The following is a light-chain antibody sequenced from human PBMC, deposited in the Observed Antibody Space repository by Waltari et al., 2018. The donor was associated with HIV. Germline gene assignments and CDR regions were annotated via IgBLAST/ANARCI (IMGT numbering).Light chain of an antibody. Sequence: EIVMTQSPATLSVSQGERATLSCRASQSVSSNLAWYQQKPGQAPRLLIYGTSTRATGIPARFIGSGSGTEFTLTISSLQSEDFAVYFCQQYNDWPPWTFGPGTKVEIK. CDR2: GTS. V-gene: IGKV3-15*01. CDR3: QQYNDWPPWT. J-gene: IGKJ1*01. CDR1: QSVSSN.